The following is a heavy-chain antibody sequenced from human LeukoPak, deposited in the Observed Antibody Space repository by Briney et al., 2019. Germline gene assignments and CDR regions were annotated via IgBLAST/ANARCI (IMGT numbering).Heavy chain of an antibody. Sequence: GGSLRLSCAASGFTFSDYNMRWIRQAPGKGLEWVSYISSSSGTFYYADSVKGRFTISRDNAKNSLYLQMNSLRAEDTAVYYCARGINSGRYIDYWGQGTLVTVSS. D-gene: IGHD6-19*01. V-gene: IGHV3-11*04. J-gene: IGHJ4*02. CDR2: ISSSSGTF. CDR3: ARGINSGRYIDY. CDR1: GFTFSDYN.